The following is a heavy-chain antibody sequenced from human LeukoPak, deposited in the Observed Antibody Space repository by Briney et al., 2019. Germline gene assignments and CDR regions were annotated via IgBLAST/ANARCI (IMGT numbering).Heavy chain of an antibody. CDR2: IYHRGTT. CDR3: ARDSLSTFDY. J-gene: IGHJ4*02. V-gene: IGHV4-30-2*01. D-gene: IGHD2/OR15-2a*01. CDR1: GGSISNDDYS. Sequence: SETLSLTCAVSGGSISNDDYSWSWIRQPPGKGLEWIGYIYHRGTTYYNPSLKSRVTISLARSQTQFSLKLSSVTAADTVVYYCARDSLSTFDYWGQGVLVTVAS.